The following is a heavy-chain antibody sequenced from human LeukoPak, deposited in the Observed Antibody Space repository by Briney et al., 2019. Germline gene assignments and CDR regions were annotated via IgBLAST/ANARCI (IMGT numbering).Heavy chain of an antibody. CDR3: AGRGSGSYFDY. D-gene: IGHD3-10*01. V-gene: IGHV3-21*04. Sequence: GGSLRLSCAASGFTFNSYSMSWVRQAPGKGLEWVSYISSRSSYIYYADSVKGRFTISRDNAKNTLYLLMNSLRAEDTAVYYCAGRGSGSYFDYWGQGTLVTVSS. CDR2: ISSRSSYI. J-gene: IGHJ4*02. CDR1: GFTFNSYS.